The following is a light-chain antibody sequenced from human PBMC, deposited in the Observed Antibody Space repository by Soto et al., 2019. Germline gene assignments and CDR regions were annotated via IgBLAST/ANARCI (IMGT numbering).Light chain of an antibody. CDR2: DAS. CDR1: QDISTY. CDR3: LQYVNRPIST. J-gene: IGKJ3*01. V-gene: IGKV1-33*01. Sequence: DIQMTQSPSSLSASVGDRVTITCQASQDISTYLNWYQQKPGKAPKLLIYDASNLETGVPSRFSGTRYGTHFTFTINSLQPEDIATYYCLQYVNRPISTFGPGTTVDF.